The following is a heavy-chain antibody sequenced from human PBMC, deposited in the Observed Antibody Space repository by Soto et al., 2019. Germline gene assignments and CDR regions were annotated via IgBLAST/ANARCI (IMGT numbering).Heavy chain of an antibody. J-gene: IGHJ5*02. CDR3: ARLPRKCNKTSCYYADP. Sequence: PAESLKISCSCSGYYFNTNMICVVRQFPGRGLEMVGIMYPGDSDNRYNPSLHGHVTLSVDVTVSTAFLQWSSLNTPETEMYFCARLPRKCNKTSCYYADPWGQGTQVTVSS. CDR1: GYYFNTNM. CDR2: MYPGDSDN. V-gene: IGHV5-51*03. D-gene: IGHD3-3*01.